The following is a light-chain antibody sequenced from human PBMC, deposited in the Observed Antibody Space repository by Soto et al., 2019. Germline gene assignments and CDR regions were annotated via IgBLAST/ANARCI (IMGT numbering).Light chain of an antibody. CDR2: EGS. Sequence: QSALTQPASVSGSPGQSITISCTGADTDVGGYNLVSWYQQFPGKAPKLMIYEGSKRPSGVSNRFSGSKSGNTASLIISGLQAEDEADYYCCSYAGSSTLVFGGGTQLTVL. CDR3: CSYAGSSTLV. CDR1: DTDVGGYNL. J-gene: IGLJ2*01. V-gene: IGLV2-23*01.